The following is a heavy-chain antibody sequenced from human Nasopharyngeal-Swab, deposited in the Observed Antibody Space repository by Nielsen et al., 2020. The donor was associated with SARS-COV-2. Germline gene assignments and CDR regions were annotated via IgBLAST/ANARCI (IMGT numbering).Heavy chain of an antibody. Sequence: GESLKISCAASGFTFSSCWISWVRQMPGKGLEWMGRIDPSDSYTNYSPSFQGHVTISADKSISTAYLQWSSLKASDTAMYYCAASRGPGSYYYGSGDQSMDVWGQGTTVTVSS. D-gene: IGHD3-10*01. CDR3: AASRGPGSYYYGSGDQSMDV. CDR1: GFTFSSCW. CDR2: IDPSDSYT. V-gene: IGHV5-10-1*01. J-gene: IGHJ6*02.